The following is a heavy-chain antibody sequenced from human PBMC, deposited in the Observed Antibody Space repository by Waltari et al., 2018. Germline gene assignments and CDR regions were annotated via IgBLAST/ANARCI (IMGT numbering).Heavy chain of an antibody. J-gene: IGHJ4*02. CDR3: ARERGYDGFDF. CDR2: VYYTGAT. D-gene: IGHD3-16*01. Sequence: QVHLQESGPGLVKPSETLSLTCAVSGGSISGYYWSWIRQPPGKGLEWIGYVYYTGATHYNPSLKSRVTMSCDTSANQFSLKRASVTAADTAVYYCARERGYDGFDFWGQGTLATVSS. V-gene: IGHV4-59*01. CDR1: GGSISGYY.